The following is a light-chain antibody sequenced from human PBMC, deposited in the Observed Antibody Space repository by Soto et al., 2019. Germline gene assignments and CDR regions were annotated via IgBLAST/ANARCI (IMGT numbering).Light chain of an antibody. CDR2: GAS. CDR1: HSVSNN. V-gene: IGKV3-15*01. J-gene: IGKJ5*01. CDR3: QQYNDWPIT. Sequence: EIVMTQSPATLSLSPGESGTLSCRASHSVSNNLAWYQQKPGQAPRLFMYGASTRATGIPARFSGSGSGTEFTLTISTLQSEDFAVYYCQQYNDWPITFGQGTRLEIK.